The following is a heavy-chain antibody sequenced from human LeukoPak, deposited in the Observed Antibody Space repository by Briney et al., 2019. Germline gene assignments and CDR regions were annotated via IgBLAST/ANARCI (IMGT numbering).Heavy chain of an antibody. D-gene: IGHD1-26*01. CDR3: ARTTPSGSYYLGHVGGFDI. CDR2: IYYSGST. J-gene: IGHJ3*02. Sequence: PSETLSLTCTVSGGSISSSSYYWGWIRQPPGKGLEWIGSIYYSGSTYYNPSLKSRVTISVDTSKNQFSLKLSSVTAADTAVYYCARTTPSGSYYLGHVGGFDIWGQGTMVTVSS. V-gene: IGHV4-39*01. CDR1: GGSISSSSYY.